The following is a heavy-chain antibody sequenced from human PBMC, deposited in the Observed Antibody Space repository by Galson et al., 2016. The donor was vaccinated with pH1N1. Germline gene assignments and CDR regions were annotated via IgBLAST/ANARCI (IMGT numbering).Heavy chain of an antibody. CDR2: IKQDGSEK. Sequence: FPRLSHPSSGVTFSSYWMNRVPQAAGTGLEWVANIKQDGSEKYYVDSVKGRFTISRDNAKNSLYLQMTSLRAEDTAVYYCVRGVGIAAAAWGQGTLVTVSS. V-gene: IGHV3-7*01. CDR1: GVTFSSYW. D-gene: IGHD6-13*01. CDR3: VRGVGIAAAA. J-gene: IGHJ5*02.